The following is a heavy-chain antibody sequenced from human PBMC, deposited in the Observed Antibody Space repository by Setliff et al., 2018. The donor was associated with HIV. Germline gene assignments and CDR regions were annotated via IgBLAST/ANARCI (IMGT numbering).Heavy chain of an antibody. V-gene: IGHV1-3*03. CDR3: ARERDSNGYQFDY. J-gene: IGHJ4*02. D-gene: IGHD3-22*01. CDR2: INVDSGNT. Sequence: GPPVKVSCKASGGTFRTYAIHWVRQAPGQRLEWMGWINVDSGNTKYLQDLQGRVTITKDRSASTAYMEVSNLRSEDMAVYYCARERDSNGYQFDYWGQGTLVTVS. CDR1: GGTFRTYA.